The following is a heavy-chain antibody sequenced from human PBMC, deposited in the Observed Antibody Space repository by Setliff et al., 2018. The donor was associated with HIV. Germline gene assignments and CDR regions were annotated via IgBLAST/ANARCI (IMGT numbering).Heavy chain of an antibody. Sequence: SETLSLTCTVSGGSISSGDYYWSWIRQPPGKGLEWIGYIYYSGSTYYNPSLKSRVTISVDTSKSQFSLKLSSVTAADTAVYYCARDSGRRNDAFDIWGQGTMVTVSS. D-gene: IGHD3-10*01. CDR2: IYYSGST. J-gene: IGHJ3*02. CDR3: ARDSGRRNDAFDI. CDR1: GGSISSGDYY. V-gene: IGHV4-30-4*08.